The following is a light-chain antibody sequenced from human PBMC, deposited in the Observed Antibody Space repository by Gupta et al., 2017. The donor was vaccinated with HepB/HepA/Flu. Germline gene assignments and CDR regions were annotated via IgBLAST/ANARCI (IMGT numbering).Light chain of an antibody. CDR1: SSDIGSNTL. J-gene: IGLJ2*01. CDR3: CSFARGTTLV. Sequence: HSALAPPAPVSGSPGQSITIPCTGTSSDIGSNTLVSSYQQHPGKAPKLIIYGVNKRPSGISNRFFGSKSDNTASLTISGLQTQDEAHYYCCSFARGTTLVFGGGTQVTVL. V-gene: IGLV2-23*02. CDR2: GVN.